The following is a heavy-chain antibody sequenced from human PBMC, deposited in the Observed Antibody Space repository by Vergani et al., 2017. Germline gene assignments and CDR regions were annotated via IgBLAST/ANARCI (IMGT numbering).Heavy chain of an antibody. J-gene: IGHJ4*02. D-gene: IGHD5-18*01. CDR1: GFTFSNAW. V-gene: IGHV3-73*01. CDR3: ARVASGYSYGSYYFDY. Sequence: EVQLVESGGGLVKPGGSLRLSCAASGFTFSNAWMSWVRQAPGKGLEWVGRIKSKANSYATAYAASVKGRFTISRDDSKNTAYLQMNSLRAEDTAVYYCARVASGYSYGSYYFDYWGQGTLVTVSS. CDR2: IKSKANSYAT.